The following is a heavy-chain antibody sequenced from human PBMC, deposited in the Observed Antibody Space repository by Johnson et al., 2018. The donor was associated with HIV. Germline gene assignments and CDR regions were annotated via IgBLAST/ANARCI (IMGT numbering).Heavy chain of an antibody. Sequence: QVQLVESGGGLVKPGGSLRLSCAASGFSFSDYYMSWIRQAPGKGLEWVAVISYDGSNKYYADSVKGRFTISRDNSKNTLYLQMNSLRAEDTALYYCAKSISSSADDAFDIWGQGTMVTVSS. CDR1: GFSFSDYY. CDR3: AKSISSSADDAFDI. D-gene: IGHD6-13*01. V-gene: IGHV3-30*18. J-gene: IGHJ3*02. CDR2: ISYDGSNK.